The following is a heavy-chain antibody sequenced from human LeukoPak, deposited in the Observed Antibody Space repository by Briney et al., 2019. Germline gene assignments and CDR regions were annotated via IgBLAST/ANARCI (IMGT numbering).Heavy chain of an antibody. CDR1: GYTFTSYA. Sequence: ASVKVSCKASGYTFTSYAMHWVRQAPGQRLEWMGWINAGNGNTKYSQKFQGRVTITRDTSASTAYMELSSLRSEDTAVYYCARAYYYESRGYYEASDYWGQGTLVTVSS. V-gene: IGHV1-3*01. CDR2: INAGNGNT. CDR3: ARAYYYESRGYYEASDY. D-gene: IGHD3-22*01. J-gene: IGHJ4*02.